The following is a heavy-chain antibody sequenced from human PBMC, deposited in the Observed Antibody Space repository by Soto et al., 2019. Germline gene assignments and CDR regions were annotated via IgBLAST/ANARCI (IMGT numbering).Heavy chain of an antibody. J-gene: IGHJ5*02. CDR3: ARTYCSGANCYPGGNWLDP. CDR2: TYYSGST. CDR1: GGSISSYY. Sequence: SETLSLTCTVSGGSISSYYWSWIRQPPGKGLEWIGYTYYSGSTNYNPSLKSRVTMSVDTSKNQFSLKLNSVTAADTAVYYCARTYCSGANCYPGGNWLDPRGQGTMVAVYS. D-gene: IGHD2-15*01. V-gene: IGHV4-59*01.